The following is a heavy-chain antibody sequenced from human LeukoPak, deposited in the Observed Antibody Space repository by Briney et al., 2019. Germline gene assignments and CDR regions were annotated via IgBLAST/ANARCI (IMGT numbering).Heavy chain of an antibody. Sequence: SLRLSCAVSGLTFSSSWMDWVRQAPGKGLEWVASINPDGNKKYSADSVKGRFTISRDNAENSLYLQMNSLRVEDTAFYYCARDLAYSRLDYWGQGMLVTVSS. D-gene: IGHD5-18*01. J-gene: IGHJ4*02. CDR1: GLTFSSSW. CDR2: INPDGNKK. V-gene: IGHV3-7*01. CDR3: ARDLAYSRLDY.